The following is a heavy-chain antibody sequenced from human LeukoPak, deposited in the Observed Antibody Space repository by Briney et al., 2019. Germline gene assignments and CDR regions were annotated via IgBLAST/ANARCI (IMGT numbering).Heavy chain of an antibody. D-gene: IGHD2-21*01. J-gene: IGHJ4*02. CDR3: ARPAYCGGMCYFYFDC. V-gene: IGHV3-7*05. Sequence: GGSLRLSCAGSGFTFSTYWMSWVRQAPGKGLEWVASIKPDGTERYSVDSVKGRFTISRDNAKSSLYLQMNSLRAEDTAIYYCARPAYCGGMCYFYFDCWGQETLVTVSS. CDR2: IKPDGTER. CDR1: GFTFSTYW.